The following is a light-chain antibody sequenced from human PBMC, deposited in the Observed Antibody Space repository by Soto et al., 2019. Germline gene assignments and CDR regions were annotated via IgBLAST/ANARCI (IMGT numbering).Light chain of an antibody. CDR3: AAWDDSLNGYV. J-gene: IGLJ1*01. V-gene: IGLV1-44*01. CDR2: SNN. CDR1: SSNIGSNT. Sequence: QSVLTQPPSASGTPGQRVTISCSGSSSNIGSNTVNWYQQLPGTAPKLLIYSNNQRPPGVPDRFSGSKSGTSASLAISGLQSEDEADYYCAAWDDSLNGYVFGTGTNVTV.